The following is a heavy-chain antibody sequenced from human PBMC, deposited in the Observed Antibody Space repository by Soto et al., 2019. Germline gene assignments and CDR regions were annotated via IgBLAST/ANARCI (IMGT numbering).Heavy chain of an antibody. CDR3: ANLGYSYGYRFDY. J-gene: IGHJ4*02. CDR1: GFTFSSYG. Sequence: QVQLVESGGGVVQPGRSLRLSCAASGFTFSSYGMHWVRQAPGKGLEWVAVISYDGSNKYYADSVKGRFTISRDNSKNTLYLQMNSLRAEDTAVYYCANLGYSYGYRFDYWGQGTLVTVSS. D-gene: IGHD5-18*01. CDR2: ISYDGSNK. V-gene: IGHV3-30*18.